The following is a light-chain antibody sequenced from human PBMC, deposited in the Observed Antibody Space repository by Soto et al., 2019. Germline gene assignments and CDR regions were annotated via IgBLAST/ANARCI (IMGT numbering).Light chain of an antibody. CDR1: SSNIGAGYD. V-gene: IGLV1-40*01. CDR3: QSYDSSLSASV. CDR2: GNN. J-gene: IGLJ2*01. Sequence: QSVLTQPPSVSGAPGQRVTISCTGSSSNIGAGYDVHWYQHLPGTAPKLLIYGNNNRPSGVPDQFSGSKSGTSASLAITGLQAEDEADYYCQSYDSSLSASVFGGGTKVTVL.